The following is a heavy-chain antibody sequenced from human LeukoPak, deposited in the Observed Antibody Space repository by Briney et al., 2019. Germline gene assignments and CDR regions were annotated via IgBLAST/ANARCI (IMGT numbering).Heavy chain of an antibody. CDR2: INPSGGST. Sequence: ASVKVSCKASGYTFTGYYMHWVRLAPGQGLEWMGIINPSGGSTNYAQKFQGRVTMTRDTSTNTVYMELSSLRSEDTAVYYCARGPSITMVRGGQWYYYVDVWGKGTTVTISS. CDR3: ARGPSITMVRGGQWYYYVDV. J-gene: IGHJ6*03. CDR1: GYTFTGYY. V-gene: IGHV1-46*01. D-gene: IGHD3-10*01.